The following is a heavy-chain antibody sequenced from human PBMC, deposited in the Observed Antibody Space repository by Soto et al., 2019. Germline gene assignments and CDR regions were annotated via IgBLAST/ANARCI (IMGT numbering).Heavy chain of an antibody. CDR2: IWYDGSNK. Sequence: SLRLSCAASGFTFSSYGMHWVRQAPGKGLEWVAVIWYDGSNKYYADSVKGRFTISRDNSKNTLYLQMNSLRAEDTAVYYCARDIQQLVRMAYGMDVWGQGTTVTVSS. D-gene: IGHD6-6*01. V-gene: IGHV3-33*01. CDR3: ARDIQQLVRMAYGMDV. CDR1: GFTFSSYG. J-gene: IGHJ6*02.